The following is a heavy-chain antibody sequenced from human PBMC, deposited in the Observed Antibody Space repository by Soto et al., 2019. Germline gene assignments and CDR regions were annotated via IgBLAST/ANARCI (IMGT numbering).Heavy chain of an antibody. Sequence: EVQLVESGGGLVQPGGSLRLSCAASGFTVSSNYMSWVRQAPGKGLEWVSIIYSGGSTYYADSVKGRFTISRDNSKNTLYLQMHSLRAEDTAVYYCAREKVDTAMGHRVTFDYWGQGTLVTVSS. CDR3: AREKVDTAMGHRVTFDY. V-gene: IGHV3-66*01. CDR2: IYSGGST. D-gene: IGHD5-18*01. CDR1: GFTVSSNY. J-gene: IGHJ4*02.